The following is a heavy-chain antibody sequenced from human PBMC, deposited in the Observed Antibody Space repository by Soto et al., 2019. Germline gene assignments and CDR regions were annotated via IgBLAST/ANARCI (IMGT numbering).Heavy chain of an antibody. D-gene: IGHD3-3*01. J-gene: IGHJ4*02. Sequence: EVQLVESGGGLVQPGGSLRLSCAASGFTFSSYSMNWVRQAPGKGLEWVSYISSSSSTIYCADSVKGRFTISRDNAKNSLYLQMNSLRDEDTAVYYCARDTRYYDFWSGVDYWGQGTLVTVSS. CDR3: ARDTRYYDFWSGVDY. CDR1: GFTFSSYS. V-gene: IGHV3-48*02. CDR2: ISSSSSTI.